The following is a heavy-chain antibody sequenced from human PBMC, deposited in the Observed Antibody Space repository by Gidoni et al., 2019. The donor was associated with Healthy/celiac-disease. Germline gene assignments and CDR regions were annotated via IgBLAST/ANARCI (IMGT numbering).Heavy chain of an antibody. CDR2: ISGSGGST. V-gene: IGHV3-23*01. J-gene: IGHJ4*02. Sequence: EVQLLESGGGLVQPGGSLQLSCAAPGFTFSSSPMSWVRQAPGKGLEWVSAISGSGGSTYYADSVKGRFTISRDNSKNTLYLQMNSLRAEDTAVYYCAKWGYYYDSSGYNATDYWGQGTLVTVSS. CDR3: AKWGYYYDSSGYNATDY. CDR1: GFTFSSSP. D-gene: IGHD3-22*01.